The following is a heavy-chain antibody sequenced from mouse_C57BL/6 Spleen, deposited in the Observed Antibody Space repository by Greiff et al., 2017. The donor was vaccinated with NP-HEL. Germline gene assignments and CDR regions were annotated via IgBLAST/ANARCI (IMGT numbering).Heavy chain of an antibody. V-gene: IGHV3-6*01. CDR3: ARGDSSGYLHFDY. CDR1: GYSITSGYY. D-gene: IGHD3-2*02. J-gene: IGHJ2*01. CDR2: ISYDGSN. Sequence: EVQLQESGPGLVKPSQSLSLTCSVTGYSITSGYYWNWIRQFPGNKLEWMGYISYDGSNNYNPSLKNRISITRDTSKNQFFLKLNSVTTEDTATYYCARGDSSGYLHFDYWGQGTTLTVSS.